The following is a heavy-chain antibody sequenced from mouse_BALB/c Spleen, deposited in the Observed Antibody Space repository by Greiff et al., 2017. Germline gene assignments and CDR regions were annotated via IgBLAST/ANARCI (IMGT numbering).Heavy chain of an antibody. V-gene: IGHV6-6*02. Sequence: EVKLVESGGGLVQPGGSMKLSCVASGFTFSNYWMNWVRQSPEKGLEWVAEIRLKSNNYATHYAESVKGRFTISRDDSKSSVYLQMNNLRAEDTGIYYCTRRGAYDYVSYYYAMDYWGQGTSVTVSS. D-gene: IGHD2-4*01. J-gene: IGHJ4*01. CDR3: TRRGAYDYVSYYYAMDY. CDR1: GFTFSNYW. CDR2: IRLKSNNYAT.